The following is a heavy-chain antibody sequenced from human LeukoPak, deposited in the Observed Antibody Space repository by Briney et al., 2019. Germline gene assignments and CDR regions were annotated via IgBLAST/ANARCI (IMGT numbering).Heavy chain of an antibody. CDR2: ISSSSSYI. Sequence: PGGSLRLSCAASGFTFSSYSMNWVRQAPGKGLEWVSSISSSSSYIYYADSVKGRFTISRDNAKNSLYLQMNSLRAEDTAVYYCARDRGSGPLGDAFDIWGQGTMVTVSS. V-gene: IGHV3-21*01. CDR1: GFTFSSYS. CDR3: ARDRGSGPLGDAFDI. J-gene: IGHJ3*02. D-gene: IGHD6-19*01.